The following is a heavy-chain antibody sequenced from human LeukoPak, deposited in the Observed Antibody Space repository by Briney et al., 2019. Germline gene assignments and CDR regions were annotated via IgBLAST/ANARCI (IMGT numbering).Heavy chain of an antibody. D-gene: IGHD3-10*01. CDR3: ARSSSFRGVPFDY. CDR2: IYYSGST. J-gene: IGHJ4*02. V-gene: IGHV4-59*01. CDR1: GGSISSYY. Sequence: PSETLSLTCTVSGGSISSYYWSWIRQPPGKGLEWIGYIYYSGSTNYNPSLKSRVTISVDTYKNQFSLKLSSVTAADTAVYYCARSSSFRGVPFDYWGQGTLVTVSS.